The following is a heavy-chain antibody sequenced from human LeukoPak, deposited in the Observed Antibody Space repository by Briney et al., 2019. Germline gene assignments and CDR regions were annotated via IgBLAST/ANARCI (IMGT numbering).Heavy chain of an antibody. D-gene: IGHD1-26*01. J-gene: IGHJ4*02. V-gene: IGHV3-30*04. Sequence: GGSLRLSCAASGFTFSSYAMHWVRQAPGKGLEGVAVISYDGSNKYYADSVKGRFTISRDNSKNKLYLQMNSLRAEDTAVYYCAKGGFDVGATNFDYWGQGTLVTVSS. CDR2: ISYDGSNK. CDR1: GFTFSSYA. CDR3: AKGGFDVGATNFDY.